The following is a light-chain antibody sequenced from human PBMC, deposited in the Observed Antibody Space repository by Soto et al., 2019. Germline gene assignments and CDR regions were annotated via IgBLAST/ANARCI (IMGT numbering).Light chain of an antibody. V-gene: IGLV2-14*01. CDR2: EVS. CDR3: SSYTSTGTL. CDR1: SSDVGSYNY. J-gene: IGLJ2*01. Sequence: QSVLTQPASVSGSPGQSITISCTGTSSDVGSYNYVSWYQQHPGKAPKLMIYEVSNRPSGVPNRFSGSKSGNTASLTISGLQAEDEADYYCSSYTSTGTLFGGGTKLTVL.